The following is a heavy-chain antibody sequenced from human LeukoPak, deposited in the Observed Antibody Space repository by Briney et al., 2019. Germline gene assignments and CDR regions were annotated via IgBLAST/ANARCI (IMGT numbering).Heavy chain of an antibody. Sequence: GGSLRLSCAASGFTFSSYWMHWVRQAPGKGLVWVSRINTDGSSTSYADSVKGRFTISRDNAKNTLYLQMNSLRAEDTAVYYCAKDLGIAAVPGDYFDYWGQGTLVTVSS. CDR2: INTDGSST. D-gene: IGHD6-13*01. CDR1: GFTFSSYW. V-gene: IGHV3-74*01. J-gene: IGHJ4*02. CDR3: AKDLGIAAVPGDYFDY.